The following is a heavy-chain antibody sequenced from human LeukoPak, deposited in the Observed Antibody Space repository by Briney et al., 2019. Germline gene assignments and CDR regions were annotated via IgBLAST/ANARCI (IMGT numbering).Heavy chain of an antibody. Sequence: ASVKVSCKASGGTFSSYAISWVRQAPGQGLEWMGRIIPILGIANYAQKFQGRVTITADKSTSTAYMELSSLRSEDTAVYYCAREEYSGSFYPGLHRFGVWDYWGQGTLVTVSS. J-gene: IGHJ4*02. D-gene: IGHD1-26*01. CDR2: IIPILGIA. CDR3: AREEYSGSFYPGLHRFGVWDY. CDR1: GGTFSSYA. V-gene: IGHV1-69*04.